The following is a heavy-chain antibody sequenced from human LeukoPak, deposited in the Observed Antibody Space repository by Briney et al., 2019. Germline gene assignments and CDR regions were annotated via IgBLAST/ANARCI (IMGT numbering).Heavy chain of an antibody. J-gene: IGHJ4*02. D-gene: IGHD3-10*01. CDR2: ISAYNGNT. V-gene: IGHV1-18*01. CDR3: ARDDSVWFGELSHDY. CDR1: GYTFTSYG. Sequence: ASVKVSRKASGYTFTSYGISWVRQAPGQGLEWMGWISAYNGNTNYAQKLQGRVTMTTDTSTSTAYMELRSLRSDDTAVYYCARDDSVWFGELSHDYWGQGTLVTVSS.